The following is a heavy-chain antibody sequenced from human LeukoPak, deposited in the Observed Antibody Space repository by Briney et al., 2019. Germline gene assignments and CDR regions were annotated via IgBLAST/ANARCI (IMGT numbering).Heavy chain of an antibody. CDR2: VYSAGA. CDR3: ARAQTPSWFDP. V-gene: IGHV4-4*07. CDR1: GVSIDNYY. Sequence: SETLSLTCTVSGVSIDNYYWSWIRQPAGKGLEWIGRVYSAGAIYTPSLKSRVSISLDTSRNQLSLKVTSVTAADTAVYFCARAQTPSWFDPWGKGILVTVSS. J-gene: IGHJ5*02.